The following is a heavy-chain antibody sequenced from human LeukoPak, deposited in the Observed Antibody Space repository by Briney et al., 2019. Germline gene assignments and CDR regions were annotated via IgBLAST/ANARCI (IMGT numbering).Heavy chain of an antibody. CDR3: AKDCSSTSCFWGY. D-gene: IGHD2-2*01. Sequence: GGTLRLSCAASGFTFSSYGMHWVRQAPGKGLEWVAFIRYDGSNKYYADSVKGRFTISRDNSKNTLYLQMNSLRAEDTAVYYCAKDCSSTSCFWGYWGQGTLVTVSS. J-gene: IGHJ4*02. V-gene: IGHV3-30*02. CDR1: GFTFSSYG. CDR2: IRYDGSNK.